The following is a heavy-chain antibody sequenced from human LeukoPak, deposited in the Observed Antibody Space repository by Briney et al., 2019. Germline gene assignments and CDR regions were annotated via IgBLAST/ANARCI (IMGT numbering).Heavy chain of an antibody. J-gene: IGHJ4*02. V-gene: IGHV3-48*01. CDR1: GFSFSSYS. D-gene: IGHD5-24*01. Sequence: GGSLRLSCAASGFSFSSYSMNWVRQAPGKGLEWVSYISSSSSTIYYADSVKGRFTISRDNAKNSLYLQMNSLRAEDTAGYYCARDTYAWDGYYSGGFDYWGQGTLVTVSS. CDR3: ARDTYAWDGYYSGGFDY. CDR2: ISSSSSTI.